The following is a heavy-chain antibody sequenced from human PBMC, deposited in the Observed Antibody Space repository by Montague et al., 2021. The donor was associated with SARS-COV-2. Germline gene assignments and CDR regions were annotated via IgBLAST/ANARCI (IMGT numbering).Heavy chain of an antibody. D-gene: IGHD2-15*01. CDR3: ARGGGAATKVVDY. J-gene: IGHJ4*02. Sequence: SETLSLTCSVSGEPISGYFWNWIRQPPGKGLEWIGLIYSSGATDYNPSLESRVTISVDTSKNQFSLKLNSVTAADTAMYYCARGGGAATKVVDYWGRGTLVTVSS. CDR2: IYSSGAT. CDR1: GEPISGYF. V-gene: IGHV4-59*12.